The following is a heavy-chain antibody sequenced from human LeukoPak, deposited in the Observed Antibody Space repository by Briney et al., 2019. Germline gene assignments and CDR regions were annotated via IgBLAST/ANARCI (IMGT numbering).Heavy chain of an antibody. CDR1: GGSFSGYY. Sequence: PSETLSLTCAVYGGSFSGYYWSWIRQPPGKGLEWIGEINHSGSTNYNPSLKSRVTISVDTSKNQFSLKLTSVAAADTAVYYCARFHGYDGFDIWGQGTMVTVSS. J-gene: IGHJ3*02. V-gene: IGHV4-34*01. CDR3: ARFHGYDGFDI. CDR2: INHSGST. D-gene: IGHD5-18*01.